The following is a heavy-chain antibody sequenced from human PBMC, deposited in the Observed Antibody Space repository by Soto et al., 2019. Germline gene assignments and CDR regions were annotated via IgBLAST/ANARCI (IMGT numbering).Heavy chain of an antibody. D-gene: IGHD1-1*01. CDR2: ISYDGSKK. V-gene: IGHV3-30-3*01. J-gene: IGHJ6*02. CDR3: ARDQAGTTGYYYYAMDV. Sequence: GGSLRLSCAASGFTFSSYAMSWVRQAPGKGLEWVAVISYDGSKKYYADSVKGRFTISRDNSKNTLYLQMTGLRGEDTAVYYCARDQAGTTGYYYYAMDVWGQGTSVTVSS. CDR1: GFTFSSYA.